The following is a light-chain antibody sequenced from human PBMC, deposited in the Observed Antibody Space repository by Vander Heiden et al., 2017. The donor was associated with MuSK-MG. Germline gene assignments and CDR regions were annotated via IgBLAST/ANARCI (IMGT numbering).Light chain of an antibody. CDR3: QQDNNWPYT. J-gene: IGKJ2*01. Sequence: EKVMTQSPATLSVSPGERATLSCRASQSVSSNLAWYQQKRGQAPRLLIYGASTRATGIPARFSGSGSGTEFTLTISSLQSEDFAVYYCQQDNNWPYTFGQRTKLEIK. CDR2: GAS. CDR1: QSVSSN. V-gene: IGKV3-15*01.